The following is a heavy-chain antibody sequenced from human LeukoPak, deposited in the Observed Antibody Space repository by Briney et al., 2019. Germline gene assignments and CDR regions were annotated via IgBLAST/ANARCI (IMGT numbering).Heavy chain of an antibody. D-gene: IGHD3-3*01. CDR3: AKDQGYDFWSGYPGYFDY. J-gene: IGHJ4*02. CDR1: GFTFSSYA. Sequence: GGSLRLSCAASGFTFSSYAMSWVRQAPGKGLEWVSAISGSGGSTYYADSVKGRFTISRDNSKNTLYLQMNSLRAEDTAVYYCAKDQGYDFWSGYPGYFDYWGQGTLVTVSS. CDR2: ISGSGGST. V-gene: IGHV3-23*01.